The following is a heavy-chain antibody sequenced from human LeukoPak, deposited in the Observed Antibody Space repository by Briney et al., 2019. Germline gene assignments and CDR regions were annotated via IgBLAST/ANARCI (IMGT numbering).Heavy chain of an antibody. CDR3: ARQGSGYPYYFDY. Sequence: PSETLSLTCTVSGGSISSSSYYWGWIRQPPGKGLEWIGSIYYSGSTYYDPSLKSRVTISVDTSKNQFSLNLSSVTAADTAMYYCARQGSGYPYYFDYWGQGTLVTVSS. D-gene: IGHD3-22*01. V-gene: IGHV4-39*01. J-gene: IGHJ4*02. CDR2: IYYSGST. CDR1: GGSISSSSYY.